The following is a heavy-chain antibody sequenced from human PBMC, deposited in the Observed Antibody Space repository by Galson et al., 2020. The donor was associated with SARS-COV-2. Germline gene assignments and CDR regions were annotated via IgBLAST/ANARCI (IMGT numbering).Heavy chain of an antibody. V-gene: IGHV3-23*01. CDR1: GFTLRSYA. CDR2: IGGSGDTT. J-gene: IGHJ4*02. D-gene: IGHD4-17*01. Sequence: GGSLRLSCAASGFTLRSYAMSWVRQAPGKGLEWVSAIGGSGDTTYYADSVKGRFTISRDNSKNTLYLQMNSLRAEDTAVYYCAKVGYGAYVGRDYFDYWGQGTLVTVSS. CDR3: AKVGYGAYVGRDYFDY.